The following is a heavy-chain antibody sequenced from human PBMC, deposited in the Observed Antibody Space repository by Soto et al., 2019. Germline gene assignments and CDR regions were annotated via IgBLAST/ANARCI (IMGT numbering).Heavy chain of an antibody. J-gene: IGHJ4*02. V-gene: IGHV3-7*01. CDR3: VCGGNFFVY. CDR1: GFTFSTYW. Sequence: GGFLRLSCAASGFTFSTYWMTWVRQPPGKGLEWVASINQDGSERYYVDSVRGRFTISRDNAKNSLYLQMISLRAEDTAVYYCVCGGNFFVYWGQGTLVTVSS. CDR2: INQDGSER. D-gene: IGHD3-16*01.